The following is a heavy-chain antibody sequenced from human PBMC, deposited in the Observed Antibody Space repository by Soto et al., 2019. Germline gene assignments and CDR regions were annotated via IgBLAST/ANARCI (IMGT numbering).Heavy chain of an antibody. CDR2: IIPIFGIA. CDR1: EGTFSRYS. CDR3: AREDRDRETGLVPAAIDGMDV. D-gene: IGHD2-2*01. J-gene: IGHJ6*02. V-gene: IGHV1-69*12. Sequence: QVQLVQSGAEVKKPGSSVTVSCKASEGTFSRYSITWVRQAPGHGLEWIGGIIPIFGIASYAQKFQGRVTITADESTSTAYMGLSSLRSDDTAVYYCAREDRDRETGLVPAAIDGMDVWGQGTTVTVSS.